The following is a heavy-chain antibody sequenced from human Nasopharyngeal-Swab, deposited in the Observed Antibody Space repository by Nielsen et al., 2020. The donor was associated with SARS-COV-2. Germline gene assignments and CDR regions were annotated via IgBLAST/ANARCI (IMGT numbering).Heavy chain of an antibody. J-gene: IGHJ2*01. CDR1: GYAFTGYY. Sequence: ASVKVSCKASGYAFTGYYMHWVRQAPGQGLEWMGRINPNSGGTNYAQKFQGRVTMTRDTSISTAYMELSRLRSDDTAVYYCARESDSSGRWYFDLWGRGTLVTVSS. CDR3: ARESDSSGRWYFDL. D-gene: IGHD6-19*01. CDR2: INPNSGGT. V-gene: IGHV1-2*06.